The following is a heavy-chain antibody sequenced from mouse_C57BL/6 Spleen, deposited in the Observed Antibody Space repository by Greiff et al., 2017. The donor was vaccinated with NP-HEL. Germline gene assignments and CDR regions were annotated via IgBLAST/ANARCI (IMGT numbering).Heavy chain of an antibody. J-gene: IGHJ3*01. CDR1: GFTFTDYY. CDR2: IRNKANGYTT. D-gene: IGHD2-5*01. V-gene: IGHV7-3*01. Sequence: EVKLMESGGGLVQPGGSLSLSCAASGFTFTDYYMSWVRQPPGKALEWLGFIRNKANGYTTEYSASVKGRFTISRDNSQSILYLQMNDLRAEDSATYYCARYTDSNPWFAYWGQGTLVTVSA. CDR3: ARYTDSNPWFAY.